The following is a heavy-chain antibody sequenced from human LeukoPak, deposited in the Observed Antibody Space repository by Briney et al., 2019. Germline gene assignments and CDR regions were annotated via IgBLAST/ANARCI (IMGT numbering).Heavy chain of an antibody. CDR2: INHSGST. V-gene: IGHV4-34*01. CDR3: ARGVQGYDSSGYYWETYMDV. D-gene: IGHD3-22*01. J-gene: IGHJ6*03. CDR1: GGSFSGYY. Sequence: SETLSLTCAVYGGSFSGYYWSWNRQPPGKGLEWIGEINHSGSTNYNPSLKSRVTISVDTSKNQFSLKLSSVTAADTAVYYCARGVQGYDSSGYYWETYMDVWGKGTTVTVSS.